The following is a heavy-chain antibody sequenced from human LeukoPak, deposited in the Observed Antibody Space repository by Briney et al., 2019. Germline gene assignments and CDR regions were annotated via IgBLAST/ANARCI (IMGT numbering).Heavy chain of an antibody. D-gene: IGHD3-10*01. Sequence: GGSLRLSCAASGFTVSSNYMSWVHQAPGKGLEWVSVIYSGGSTYYADSVKGRFTISRDNSKNTLYLQMNSLRAEDTAVYYCARVNPWFGDYYGMDVWGQGTTVTVSS. V-gene: IGHV3-66*01. CDR1: GFTVSSNY. CDR2: IYSGGST. CDR3: ARVNPWFGDYYGMDV. J-gene: IGHJ6*02.